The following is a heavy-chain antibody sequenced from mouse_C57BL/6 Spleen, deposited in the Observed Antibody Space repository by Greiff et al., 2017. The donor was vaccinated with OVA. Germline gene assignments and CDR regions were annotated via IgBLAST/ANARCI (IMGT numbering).Heavy chain of an antibody. CDR3: ARGWDEAWLAY. D-gene: IGHD4-1*01. CDR1: GYTFTSYW. J-gene: IGHJ3*01. V-gene: IGHV1-64*01. CDR2: IHPNSGST. Sequence: QVQLQQPGAELVKPGASVKLSCKASGYTFTSYWMHWVKQRPGQGLEWIGMIHPNSGSTNYNEKFKSKATLTVDKSSSTAYMQLSSLTSEDSAVYYGARGWDEAWLAYWGQGTLVTVSA.